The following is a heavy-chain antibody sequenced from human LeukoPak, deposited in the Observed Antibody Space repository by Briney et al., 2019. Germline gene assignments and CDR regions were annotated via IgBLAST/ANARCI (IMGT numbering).Heavy chain of an antibody. CDR3: ARLTTVTPYFDN. Sequence: PSETLSLTCTVSGGSLSSHYWSWIRQPPGKGLEWIGYIYYSGRTKYNPSLKSRVTISLNTSQNHFSLRLTSVTAADTAMYYCARLTTVTPYFDNWGQGILVTVSS. D-gene: IGHD4-17*01. J-gene: IGHJ4*02. CDR1: GGSLSSHY. CDR2: IYYSGRT. V-gene: IGHV4-59*11.